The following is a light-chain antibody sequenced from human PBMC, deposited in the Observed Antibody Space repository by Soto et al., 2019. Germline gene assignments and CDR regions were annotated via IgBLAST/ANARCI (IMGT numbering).Light chain of an antibody. J-gene: IGKJ1*01. CDR3: QHYNTWPWT. CDR1: HSVSSS. V-gene: IGKV3-15*01. CDR2: GAS. Sequence: EVVMTQSPATLSVSPGERVTLSCRASHSVSSSLAWYQQKPGQAPRLLISGASTRAAGIPARFSGSGSGTEFTLTISSLQYDDFSVYYCQHYNTWPWTFGQGTKVEIK.